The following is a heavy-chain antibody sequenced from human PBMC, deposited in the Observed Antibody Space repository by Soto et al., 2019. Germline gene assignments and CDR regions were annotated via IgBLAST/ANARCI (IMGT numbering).Heavy chain of an antibody. J-gene: IGHJ4*02. D-gene: IGHD3-3*01. V-gene: IGHV4-34*01. CDR1: GGSFINYS. CDR3: AAMYYDFWSATLNSAY. Sequence: SETLSLTCAVYGGSFINYSYSWFRQAPGKGLEWIGEVNHSGKTDYNPSLKSRGTISVDTSKNQFSLKLISVTAADTAVYYCAAMYYDFWSATLNSAYWGQGTPVTVSS. CDR2: VNHSGKT.